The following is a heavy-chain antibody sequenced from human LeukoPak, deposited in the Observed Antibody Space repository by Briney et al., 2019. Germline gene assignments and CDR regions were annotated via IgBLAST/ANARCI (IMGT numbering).Heavy chain of an antibody. J-gene: IGHJ4*02. V-gene: IGHV4-34*01. D-gene: IGHD3-10*01. CDR1: GGSFSGYY. CDR2: INHSGST. CDR3: ARGSLRITMVRGVLIAFIFDY. Sequence: SETLSLTCAVYGGSFSGYYWSWIRQPPGKGLEWIGEINHSGSTNYNPSLKSRVTISVDTSKNQFSLKLSSVTAADTAVYYCARGSLRITMVRGVLIAFIFDYWGQGTLVTVSS.